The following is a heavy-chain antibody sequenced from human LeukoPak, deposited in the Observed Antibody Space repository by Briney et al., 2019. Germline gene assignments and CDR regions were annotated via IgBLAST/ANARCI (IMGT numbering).Heavy chain of an antibody. J-gene: IGHJ4*02. Sequence: GGSLRLSCAASGFTFDDYGMSWVRQGPGKGLEWVSGISWNGGSTGYADSVKGRFTISRDNAKNSLYLQMNSLRAEDTALYYCARLGPGWEFDYWGQGTLVTVSS. CDR3: ARLGPGWEFDY. CDR2: ISWNGGST. D-gene: IGHD6-19*01. V-gene: IGHV3-20*04. CDR1: GFTFDDYG.